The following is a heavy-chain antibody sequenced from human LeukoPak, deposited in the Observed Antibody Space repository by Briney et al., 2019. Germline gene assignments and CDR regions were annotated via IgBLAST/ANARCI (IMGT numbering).Heavy chain of an antibody. Sequence: GGSLRLSCAASGFTFSNAWMNWVRQAPGKGLEWVGRIKSKTDGGTTDYAAPVKGRFTISRDDSKNTLYLQMNSLKTEDTAVYYCTTDTPSIVGATDYYYGMDVWGQGTTVTVSS. CDR1: GFTFSNAW. CDR2: IKSKTDGGTT. D-gene: IGHD1-26*01. J-gene: IGHJ6*02. CDR3: TTDTPSIVGATDYYYGMDV. V-gene: IGHV3-15*07.